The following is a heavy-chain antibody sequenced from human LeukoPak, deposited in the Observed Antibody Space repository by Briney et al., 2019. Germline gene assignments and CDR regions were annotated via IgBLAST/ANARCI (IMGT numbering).Heavy chain of an antibody. CDR3: ARGYGSGSYNNFNQ. CDR2: INYSGST. Sequence: MSSETLSLTCTVSGGSISDYYWTWIRQPPGMGLEWIRYINYSGSTNYNPSLTSRVTMSVDTSKNQFSLMLTSVTAADTAVYYCARGYGSGSYNNFNQWGQGLLVAVSS. J-gene: IGHJ4*02. CDR1: GGSISDYY. V-gene: IGHV4-59*01. D-gene: IGHD3-10*01.